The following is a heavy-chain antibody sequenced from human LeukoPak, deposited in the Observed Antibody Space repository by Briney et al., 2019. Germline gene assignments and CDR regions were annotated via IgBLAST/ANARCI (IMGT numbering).Heavy chain of an antibody. CDR1: GITFSFYA. CDR2: ISGSGGST. Sequence: GGSLRLSCAASGITFSFYAMSWVRQAPGKGLEWVSGISGSGGSTNYADSVKGRFTISRDNSKNTLYLQMNSLRAEDTAVYYCAKDLRAMIVVVFDYWGRGTLVTVSS. CDR3: AKDLRAMIVVVFDY. V-gene: IGHV3-23*01. D-gene: IGHD3-22*01. J-gene: IGHJ4*02.